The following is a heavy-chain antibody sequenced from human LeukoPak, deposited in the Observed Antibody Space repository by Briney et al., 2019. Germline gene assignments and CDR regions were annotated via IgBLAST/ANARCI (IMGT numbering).Heavy chain of an antibody. V-gene: IGHV3-74*01. CDR3: ARPKDSGDSVVAFDS. CDR2: INKEGSST. CDR1: GFTFSSYW. D-gene: IGHD4-17*01. J-gene: IGHJ4*02. Sequence: GGSLRLSCAASGFTFSSYWMHWVRQAPGKGLVWVSRINKEGSSTTYADSGKGRFTISRDNAENTLYLQLSSLRGEDTAVYYCARPKDSGDSVVAFDSWGQGTLVTVSS.